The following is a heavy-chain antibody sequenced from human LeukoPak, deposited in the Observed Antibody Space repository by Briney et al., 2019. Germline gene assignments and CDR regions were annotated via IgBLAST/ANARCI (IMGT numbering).Heavy chain of an antibody. CDR3: ARQEKYYYGSGSYYYYYYGMDV. CDR2: ISANNGNT. CDR1: GYTFTSYG. J-gene: IGHJ6*02. Sequence: ASVRVSCKASGYTFTSYGISWVRQAPGQGPEWMGWISANNGNTNYAQNPQDRVTMTTDTSTSTAYMELSSLRSEDTAVYYCARQEKYYYGSGSYYYYYYGMDVWGQGTTVTVSS. V-gene: IGHV1-18*01. D-gene: IGHD3-10*01.